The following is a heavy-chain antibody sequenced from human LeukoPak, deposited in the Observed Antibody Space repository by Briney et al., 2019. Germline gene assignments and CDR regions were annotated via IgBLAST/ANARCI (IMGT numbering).Heavy chain of an antibody. D-gene: IGHD4-17*01. Sequence: PSETLSLTCAVYGGSFSGYNWSWIRQPPGKGLEWIGEINHSGSSNYNPSLKSRVTISVDTSKNQFSLKLSSVTAADTAVYYCARGADGDYYFQHWGQGTLVTVSS. V-gene: IGHV4-34*01. J-gene: IGHJ1*01. CDR3: ARGADGDYYFQH. CDR2: INHSGSS. CDR1: GGSFSGYN.